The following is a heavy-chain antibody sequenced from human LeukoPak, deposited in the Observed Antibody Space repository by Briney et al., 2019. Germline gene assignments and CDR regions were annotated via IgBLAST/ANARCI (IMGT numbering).Heavy chain of an antibody. CDR3: ARDLVVVAATGYYYYGMDV. V-gene: IGHV3-7*01. CDR2: IKQDGSEK. D-gene: IGHD2-15*01. Sequence: GGSLRLSCAASGFTFSSYWMSWVRQAPGQGLEWVANIKQDGSEKYYVDSVKGRFTISRDNAKNSLYLQMNSLRAEDTAVYYCARDLVVVAATGYYYYGMDVWGQGTTVTVSS. CDR1: GFTFSSYW. J-gene: IGHJ6*02.